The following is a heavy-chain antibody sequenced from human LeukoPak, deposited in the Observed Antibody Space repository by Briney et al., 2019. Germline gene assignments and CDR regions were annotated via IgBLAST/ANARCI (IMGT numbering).Heavy chain of an antibody. CDR1: VVSISSVSYY. Sequence: SQTLSLTCTVSVVSISSVSYYWSWIRQHPGKGLEWIGYIYYSGSTYYNPSLKSRVTISIDTSKNQFSLKLSSVTAADTAVYYCAKTRPNSARAFDYWGQGTLVTVSS. CDR2: IYYSGST. J-gene: IGHJ4*02. CDR3: AKTRPNSARAFDY. D-gene: IGHD1-26*01. V-gene: IGHV4-31*03.